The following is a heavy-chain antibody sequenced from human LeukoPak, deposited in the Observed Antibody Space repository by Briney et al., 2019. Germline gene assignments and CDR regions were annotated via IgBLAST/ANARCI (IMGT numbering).Heavy chain of an antibody. D-gene: IGHD5-18*01. V-gene: IGHV3-33*01. J-gene: IGHJ4*02. Sequence: PGGSLRLSCATSGFTFNNYGMHWVRQAPGKGLEWVAHIWYDGSRTCYADSVKGRFTISRDTSKNTLSLQMNSLSAEDTAVYYCARGGYSYGYATAYWGQGTLVTVSS. CDR1: GFTFNNYG. CDR3: ARGGYSYGYATAY. CDR2: IWYDGSRT.